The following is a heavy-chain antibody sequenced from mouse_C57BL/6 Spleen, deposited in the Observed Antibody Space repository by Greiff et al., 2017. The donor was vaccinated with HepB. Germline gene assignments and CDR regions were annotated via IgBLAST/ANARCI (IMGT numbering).Heavy chain of an antibody. CDR2: INPNNGGT. CDR1: GYTFTDYY. J-gene: IGHJ3*01. CDR3: ARSTTVVVPGFAY. V-gene: IGHV1-26*01. D-gene: IGHD1-1*01. Sequence: EVQLQQSGPELVKPGASVKISCKASGYTFTDYYMNWVKQSHGKSLEWIGDINPNNGGTSYNQKFKGKATLTVDKSSSTAYMELRSLTSEDSAVYYCARSTTVVVPGFAYWGQGTLVTVSA.